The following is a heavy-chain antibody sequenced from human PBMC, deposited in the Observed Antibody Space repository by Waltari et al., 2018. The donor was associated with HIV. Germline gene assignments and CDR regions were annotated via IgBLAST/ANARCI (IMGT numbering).Heavy chain of an antibody. D-gene: IGHD1-7*01. Sequence: QVQLQESGPGLVKPSETLSLTCTVSGGSIRNYYWSWIRQSPGKGLEWIGYIYYSGSTNYNPSLKSRVTISVDTSKNQFSLKLSSVTAADTAVYYCARGITGTIWWFDPWGQGTLVTVSS. V-gene: IGHV4-59*01. CDR3: ARGITGTIWWFDP. CDR1: GGSIRNYY. CDR2: IYYSGST. J-gene: IGHJ5*02.